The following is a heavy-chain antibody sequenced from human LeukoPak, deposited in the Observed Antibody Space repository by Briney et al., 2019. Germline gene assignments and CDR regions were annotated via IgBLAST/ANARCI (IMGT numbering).Heavy chain of an antibody. CDR2: IRSSSSYI. Sequence: GGSLRLSRAASGFTFSSYSMNWVRQARGEGLECVSSIRSSSSYIYYADSVKGRFTISRDNAKNSLYLQMNSLRAEDTAVYYCARDLPRAPAAILDVGLANFDYWGQGTLVTVSS. J-gene: IGHJ4*02. V-gene: IGHV3-21*01. D-gene: IGHD2-2*02. CDR3: ARDLPRAPAAILDVGLANFDY. CDR1: GFTFSSYS.